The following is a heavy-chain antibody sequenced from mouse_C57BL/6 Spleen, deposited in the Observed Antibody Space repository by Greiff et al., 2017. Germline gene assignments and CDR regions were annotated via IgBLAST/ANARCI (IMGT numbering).Heavy chain of an antibody. V-gene: IGHV14-3*01. CDR2: IDPANGNT. CDR3: AREGPYYCDY. CDR1: GFNINNTY. J-gene: IGHJ2*01. Sequence: EVQLQESVAELVRPGASVKLSCTASGFNINNTYMHLVKQRPEQGLEWIGRIDPANGNTKYAPKFPGKATITADTSSNTAYLQLSSLTSEDTAIYYCAREGPYYCDYWGQGTTLTVAS.